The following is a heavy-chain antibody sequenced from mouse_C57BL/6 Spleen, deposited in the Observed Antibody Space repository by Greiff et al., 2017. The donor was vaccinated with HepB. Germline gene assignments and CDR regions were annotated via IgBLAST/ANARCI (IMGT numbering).Heavy chain of an antibody. CDR3: ARYDYYGSSLDY. Sequence: VQLQQSGAELVRPGASVKLSCKASGYTFTDYYINWVKQRPGQGLEWIARIYPGSGNTYYNEKFKGKATLTAEKSSSTAYMQLSSLTSEDSGVYFCARYDYYGSSLDYWGQGTTLTVSS. D-gene: IGHD1-1*01. V-gene: IGHV1-76*01. J-gene: IGHJ2*01. CDR1: GYTFTDYY. CDR2: IYPGSGNT.